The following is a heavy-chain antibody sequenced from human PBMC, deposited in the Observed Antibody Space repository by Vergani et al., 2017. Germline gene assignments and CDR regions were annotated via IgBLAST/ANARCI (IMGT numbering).Heavy chain of an antibody. CDR3: ARHVGAAANWYFDL. V-gene: IGHV4-59*08. D-gene: IGHD6-13*01. Sequence: QVQPQESGPGLVKPSETLSLTCTVSGGSISSYYWSWIRQPPGKGLEWIGYIYYSGSTNYNPSLKSRVTISVDTSKNQFSLKLSSVTAADTAVYYCARHVGAAANWYFDLWGRGTLVTVSS. CDR2: IYYSGST. J-gene: IGHJ2*01. CDR1: GGSISSYY.